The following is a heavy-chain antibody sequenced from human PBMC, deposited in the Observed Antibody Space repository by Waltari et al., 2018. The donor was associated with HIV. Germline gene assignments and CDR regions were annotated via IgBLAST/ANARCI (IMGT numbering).Heavy chain of an antibody. J-gene: IGHJ4*02. D-gene: IGHD2-2*01. CDR1: GFMFTSYW. Sequence: EVLLVESGGGLVQPGGSLRLSCTASGFMFTSYWMSWVRQAPGKGREWVANIKQDGSEKYYVDSVKGRFTISRDNAKNSLYLQMNSLSAEDTAMYYCATSRTFDYWGQGTLVTVSS. CDR2: IKQDGSEK. V-gene: IGHV3-7*01. CDR3: ATSRTFDY.